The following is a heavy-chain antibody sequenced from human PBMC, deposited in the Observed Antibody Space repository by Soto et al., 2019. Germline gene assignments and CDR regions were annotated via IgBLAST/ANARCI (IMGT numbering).Heavy chain of an antibody. V-gene: IGHV4-59*08. CDR3: ARLPPISAADTSLFDY. D-gene: IGHD6-13*01. Sequence: SETLSLTCTVSGGSMRSYYWSWIRQSPGKGLECIGYIFYSGGTNYNPSLKSRVTISVDTSKNQFSLILRSVTAADTAVYYCARLPPISAADTSLFDYWGEGTLVTVS. J-gene: IGHJ4*02. CDR2: IFYSGGT. CDR1: GGSMRSYY.